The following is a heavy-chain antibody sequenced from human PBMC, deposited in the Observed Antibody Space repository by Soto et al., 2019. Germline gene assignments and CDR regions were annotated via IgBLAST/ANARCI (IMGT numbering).Heavy chain of an antibody. V-gene: IGHV4-31*03. D-gene: IGHD6-6*01. CDR3: ARAPRGIAARKIYFDY. Sequence: QVQLQESGPGLVKPSQTLSLTCTVSGGSISSGGYYWSWIRQHPGKGLEWIGYIYYSGSTYYNPSLKSRVTISVDTSKNQFSLKLSSLTAADTAVYYCARAPRGIAARKIYFDYWGQGTLVTVSS. CDR2: IYYSGST. CDR1: GGSISSGGYY. J-gene: IGHJ4*02.